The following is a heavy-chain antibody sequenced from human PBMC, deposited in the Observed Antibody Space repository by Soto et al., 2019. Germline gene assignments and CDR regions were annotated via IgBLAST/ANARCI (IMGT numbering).Heavy chain of an antibody. CDR1: GGSISSYY. V-gene: IGHV4-4*07. D-gene: IGHD3-16*01. Sequence: TVSGGSISSYYWSWIRQPAGKGLEWIGRIYTSGSTNYNPSLKSRVTMSVDTSKNQFSLKLSSVTAADTAVYYCARDDYKDGGNNWFDPWGQGTLVTVSS. CDR2: IYTSGST. J-gene: IGHJ5*02. CDR3: ARDDYKDGGNNWFDP.